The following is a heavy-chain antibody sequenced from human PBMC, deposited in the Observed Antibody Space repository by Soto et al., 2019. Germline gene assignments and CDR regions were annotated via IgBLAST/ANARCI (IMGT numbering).Heavy chain of an antibody. Sequence: SETLSLTCTVSGGSISSYYWSWIRQPPGKGLEWIGYIYYSGSTNYNPSPKSRVTISVDTSKNQFSLKLSSVTAADTAVYYCARESYVEMATIFDYWGQGTLVTVSS. CDR2: IYYSGST. CDR1: GGSISSYY. J-gene: IGHJ4*02. D-gene: IGHD5-12*01. CDR3: ARESYVEMATIFDY. V-gene: IGHV4-59*01.